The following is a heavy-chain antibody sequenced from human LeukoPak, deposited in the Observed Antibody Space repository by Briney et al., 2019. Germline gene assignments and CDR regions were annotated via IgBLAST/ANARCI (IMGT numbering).Heavy chain of an antibody. D-gene: IGHD1-26*01. J-gene: IGHJ4*02. CDR1: GFTFSSYG. CDR3: AKDQELVGATGCFDY. CDR2: LSGSGTNT. V-gene: IGHV3-23*01. Sequence: GGSLRLSCGASGFTFSSYGTSWVRQAPGKGLEWVSGLSGSGTNTYYADSVKGRFTISRDNSKNTLYLQMNSLRAEDTAVYYCAKDQELVGATGCFDYWGQGTLVTVSS.